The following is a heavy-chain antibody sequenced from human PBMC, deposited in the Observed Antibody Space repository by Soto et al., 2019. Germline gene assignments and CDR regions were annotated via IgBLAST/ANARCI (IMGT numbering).Heavy chain of an antibody. CDR3: ARGGLEPFDY. CDR2: INKDGSYK. J-gene: IGHJ4*02. Sequence: EVQLVESGGSLVQSGGSLRLSCATSGFTFSDEWMHWVRQVPGKGLVWVSRINKDGSYKNYADFVEGRFTISRDDAKSELYLHMDRLRAEDTAVYYCARGGLEPFDYLGQGALVTVSS. D-gene: IGHD1-1*01. V-gene: IGHV3-74*01. CDR1: GFTFSDEW.